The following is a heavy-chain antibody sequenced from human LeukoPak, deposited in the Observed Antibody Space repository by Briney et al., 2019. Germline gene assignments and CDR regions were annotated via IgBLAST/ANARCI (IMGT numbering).Heavy chain of an antibody. D-gene: IGHD2-2*01. CDR2: ISAYNGNT. CDR3: ARGPTIVVVPAAVDY. Sequence: ASVKVSCKASGYTFTSYGISCVRQAPGQGLEWMGWISAYNGNTNYAQKLQGRVTMTTDTSTSTAYMELRSLRSDDTAVYYCARGPTIVVVPAAVDYWGQGTLVTVSS. J-gene: IGHJ4*02. V-gene: IGHV1-18*01. CDR1: GYTFTSYG.